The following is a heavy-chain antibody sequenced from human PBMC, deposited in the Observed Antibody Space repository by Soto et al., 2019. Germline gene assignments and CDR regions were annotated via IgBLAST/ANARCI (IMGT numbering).Heavy chain of an antibody. CDR3: VRDIPPPSGNRRRGWFDP. J-gene: IGHJ5*02. V-gene: IGHV3-11*01. CDR1: GFTFSDYY. Sequence: QVQVVESGGGLVKPGGSLRLSCAASGFTFSDYYMSWIRQAPGKGLEWVSYISSGGSTTYYADSVRGRFTISRDNAKNSLYLQMNSLRVEDTAMYYCVRDIPPPSGNRRRGWFDPWGQGTLVTVSS. D-gene: IGHD6-13*01. CDR2: ISSGGSTT.